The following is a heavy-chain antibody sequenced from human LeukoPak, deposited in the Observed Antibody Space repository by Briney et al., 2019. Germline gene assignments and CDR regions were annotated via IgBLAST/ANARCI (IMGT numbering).Heavy chain of an antibody. CDR2: IYYSGST. CDR3: ARDERRYFDWLAPYYYYGMDV. Sequence: PSETLSLTCTVSGGSISSSSYYWGWIRQPPGKGLEWIGSIYYSGSTYYNPSLKSRVTISVDTSKNQFSLKLSSVTAADTAVYYCARDERRYFDWLAPYYYYGMDVWGQGTTVTVSS. J-gene: IGHJ6*02. D-gene: IGHD3-9*01. V-gene: IGHV4-39*07. CDR1: GGSISSSSYY.